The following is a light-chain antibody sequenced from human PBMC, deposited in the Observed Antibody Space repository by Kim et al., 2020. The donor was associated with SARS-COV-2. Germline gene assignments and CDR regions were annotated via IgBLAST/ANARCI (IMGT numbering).Light chain of an antibody. CDR1: QTLNTRY. CDR2: GAS. Sequence: SPGEGATVPCRASQTLNTRYIAWYQQKPGQAPRLLISGASTRATGIPDRFSGSGSATDFALTISSLEPEDFAVYYCQQYETSANTFGQGTKVDIK. J-gene: IGKJ2*01. V-gene: IGKV3-20*01. CDR3: QQYETSANT.